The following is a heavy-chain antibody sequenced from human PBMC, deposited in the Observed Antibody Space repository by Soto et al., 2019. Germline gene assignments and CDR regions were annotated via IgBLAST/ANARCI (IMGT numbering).Heavy chain of an antibody. Sequence: QVQLVESGGGVVQPGRSLRLSCAASGFTFSSYAMHWVRQAPGKGLEWVAVISYDGSNKYYADSVKGRFTISRDNSKNTLYLQMNSLRTEDTAVYYCAREWVTSRQDSHGLDVWGQGTTVTVS. CDR3: AREWVTSRQDSHGLDV. CDR2: ISYDGSNK. J-gene: IGHJ6*02. V-gene: IGHV3-30-3*01. D-gene: IGHD4-4*01. CDR1: GFTFSSYA.